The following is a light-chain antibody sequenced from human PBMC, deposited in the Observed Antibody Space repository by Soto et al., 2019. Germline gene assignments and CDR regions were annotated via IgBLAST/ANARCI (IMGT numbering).Light chain of an antibody. CDR3: SSYTSSSTLLYV. CDR1: SSDVGGYNY. V-gene: IGLV2-14*01. Sequence: QSALTQPASVSGSPGQSITISCTGTSSDVGGYNYVSWYQQHPGKAPKLMIYEVSNRASGVSNRFSGSKSGNTASLTISGLQAEDEADYYCSSYTSSSTLLYVFGTGTKVTVL. CDR2: EVS. J-gene: IGLJ1*01.